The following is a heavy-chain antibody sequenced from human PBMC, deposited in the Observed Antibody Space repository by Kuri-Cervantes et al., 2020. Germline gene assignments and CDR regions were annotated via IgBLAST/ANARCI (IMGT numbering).Heavy chain of an antibody. D-gene: IGHD3-3*01. Sequence: ASVKVSCKASGYTFTGYYMHWVRQAPGQGLEWMGWINPNSGGTNYAQKFQGRVTITADESTSTAYMELGSLRSEDTAVYFCAGARISILGEVIKPVYYYYGMDVWGQGTTVTVSS. V-gene: IGHV1-2*02. CDR3: AGARISILGEVIKPVYYYYGMDV. J-gene: IGHJ6*02. CDR1: GYTFTGYY. CDR2: INPNSGGT.